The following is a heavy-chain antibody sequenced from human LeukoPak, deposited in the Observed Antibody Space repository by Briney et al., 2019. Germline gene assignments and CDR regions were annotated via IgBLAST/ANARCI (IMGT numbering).Heavy chain of an antibody. V-gene: IGHV3-74*01. D-gene: IGHD1-26*01. CDR1: GFTFSSYW. CDR3: ARDSVAPTPIDY. CDR2: INSDGNTT. J-gene: IGHJ4*02. Sequence: PGGSLRLSCAASGFTFSSYWMHWVRQAPGKGLVWVSHINSDGNTTRYADSVKGRLTISKDNAKNTLYLQMNSLRADDTAVYYCARDSVAPTPIDYWGQGSLVTVSS.